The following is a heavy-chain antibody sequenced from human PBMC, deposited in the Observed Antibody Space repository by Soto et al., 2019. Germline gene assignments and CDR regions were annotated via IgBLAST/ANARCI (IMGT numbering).Heavy chain of an antibody. CDR2: MNPNSGHT. V-gene: IGHV1-8*01. D-gene: IGHD3-9*01. J-gene: IGHJ4*02. Sequence: QVQLVQSGAEVKKPGASGKVSCKASGYTFTSHDINWMRQATGQGLEWMGCMNPNSGHTNYAQKFQARVTVTRDTSISTAYMELKNLRSEDSGIYYCASDMSHMWGQGTLVTVSS. CDR3: ASDMSHM. CDR1: GYTFTSHD.